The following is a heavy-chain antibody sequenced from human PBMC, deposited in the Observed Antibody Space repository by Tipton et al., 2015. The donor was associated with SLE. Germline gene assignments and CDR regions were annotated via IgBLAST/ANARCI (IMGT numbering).Heavy chain of an antibody. J-gene: IGHJ4*02. CDR1: GYSISSGYY. CDR3: ARDIEAPGDFLYFDY. Sequence: TLSLTCAVSGYSISSGYYWSWIRQPPGKGLEWFGQMHNSGDSTYNPSLKSRVTMSVDTSKNHFSLKLTSVIAADTAVYYCARDIEAPGDFLYFDYWGQGILVTVSS. CDR2: MHNSGDS. V-gene: IGHV4-61*03. D-gene: IGHD7-27*01.